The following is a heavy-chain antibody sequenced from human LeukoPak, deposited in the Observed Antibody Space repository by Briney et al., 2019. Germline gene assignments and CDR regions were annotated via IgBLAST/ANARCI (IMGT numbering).Heavy chain of an antibody. CDR1: GYTFTNYY. CDR3: ARDPRLAYDYFDY. J-gene: IGHJ4*02. D-gene: IGHD6-25*01. Sequence: ASVKVSCKASGYTFTNYYMHWVQQAPGPGLEWMGIINPSGGNTNYAQKFQGRVTMTRDMSTSTVYMELSSLRSEDTAVYYCARDPRLAYDYFDYWGQGTLVTVSS. CDR2: INPSGGNT. V-gene: IGHV1-46*01.